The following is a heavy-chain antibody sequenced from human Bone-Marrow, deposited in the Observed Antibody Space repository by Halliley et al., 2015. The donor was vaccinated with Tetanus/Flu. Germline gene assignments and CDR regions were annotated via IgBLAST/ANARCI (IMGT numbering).Heavy chain of an antibody. V-gene: IGHV4-61*08. Sequence: TLSLTCIVSGGSVSSGDSNWSWIRQPPGKGLEWIGFIYYTGSTNYNATLKSRIAMSLDTSKNQFFLSVSSVTAADTAVYYCARDSGLSLDSWGQGTLVTVSS. CDR3: ARDSGLSLDS. J-gene: IGHJ4*02. CDR2: IYYTGST. CDR1: GGSVSSGDSN.